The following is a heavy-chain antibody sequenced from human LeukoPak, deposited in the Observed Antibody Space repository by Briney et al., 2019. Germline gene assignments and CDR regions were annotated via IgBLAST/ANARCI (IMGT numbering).Heavy chain of an antibody. CDR3: ARDRGGYTYGYGWWFDP. V-gene: IGHV3-66*01. J-gene: IGHJ5*02. D-gene: IGHD5-18*01. CDR2: IYAGGST. Sequence: GGSPRLSCAASGFTVSSNYMSWVRQAPGKGLEWVSVIYAGGSTFYADSVKGRFTISRDNSKNTLYLQMNSLRAEDTAVYYCARDRGGYTYGYGWWFDPWGQGTLVTVSS. CDR1: GFTVSSNY.